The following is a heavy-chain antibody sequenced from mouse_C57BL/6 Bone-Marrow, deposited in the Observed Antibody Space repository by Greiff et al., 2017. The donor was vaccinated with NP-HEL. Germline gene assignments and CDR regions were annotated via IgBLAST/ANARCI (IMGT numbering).Heavy chain of an antibody. J-gene: IGHJ2*01. CDR3: ARGEGSSSYYFDY. CDR1: GYTFTSYW. V-gene: IGHV1-69*01. Sequence: QVQLQQPGAELVMPGASVKLSCKASGYTFTSYWMHWVKQRPGQGLEWIGENDPSDSYTNYNQKFKGKSTLTVDKSSSTAYMQLSSLTSEDSAVYYCARGEGSSSYYFDYWGQGTTLTVSS. CDR2: NDPSDSYT.